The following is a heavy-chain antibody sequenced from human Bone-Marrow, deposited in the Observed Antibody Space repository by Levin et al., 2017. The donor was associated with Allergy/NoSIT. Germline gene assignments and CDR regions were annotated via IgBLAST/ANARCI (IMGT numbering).Heavy chain of an antibody. CDR2: ISGSGAAT. Sequence: QTGGSLRLSCAASGFTFDNYAMSWVRQAPEKGLEWVSAISGSGAATYYADFVKGWFTISRDNAGNTLYLQLKSLRAEDTAVYYCAKGPTKAARGDTDYWGQGVLVSVSS. J-gene: IGHJ4*02. CDR3: AKGPTKAARGDTDY. D-gene: IGHD6-13*01. CDR1: GFTFDNYA. V-gene: IGHV3-23*01.